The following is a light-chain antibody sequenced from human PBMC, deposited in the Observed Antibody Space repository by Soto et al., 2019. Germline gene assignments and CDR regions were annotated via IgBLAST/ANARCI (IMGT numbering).Light chain of an antibody. Sequence: DIQMTQSPSSLSASVGDRVTITCRASQGISNYLAWYQQKPGKVPKLLIYGASTLQSGVPSRFGASGSGTGFTLTISGLQPEDVATYYCQRYNPAPWTFGQGTMVEIK. CDR1: QGISNY. CDR2: GAS. V-gene: IGKV1-27*01. CDR3: QRYNPAPWT. J-gene: IGKJ1*01.